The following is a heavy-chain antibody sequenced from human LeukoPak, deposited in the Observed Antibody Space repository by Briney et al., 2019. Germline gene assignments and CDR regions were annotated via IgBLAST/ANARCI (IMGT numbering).Heavy chain of an antibody. J-gene: IGHJ5*02. V-gene: IGHV4-30-4*08. Sequence: PSETLSLTCTVSGGSISSGDYYWSWIRQPPGKGLEWIGYIYYSGSTYYNPSLQSPVTISVDTSKTQFCLKLSSVAAADTAVYYCARAGIYGSGSYSPNWFDPWGQGNLVTVSS. CDR2: IYYSGST. CDR1: GGSISSGDYY. CDR3: ARAGIYGSGSYSPNWFDP. D-gene: IGHD3-10*01.